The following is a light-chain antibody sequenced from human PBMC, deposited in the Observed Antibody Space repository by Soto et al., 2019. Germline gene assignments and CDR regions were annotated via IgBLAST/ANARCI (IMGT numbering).Light chain of an antibody. Sequence: SYELTQPPSVSVAPGETARISCGGNNVGSRSVHWYQQKPGQAPFLVIYYDSDRPSGIPERFSGSNSGNTANLIISRVEAGDEADYYCQVWEATGDQVVFGGGTQLTVL. V-gene: IGLV3-21*01. J-gene: IGLJ2*01. CDR2: YDS. CDR1: NVGSRS. CDR3: QVWEATGDQVV.